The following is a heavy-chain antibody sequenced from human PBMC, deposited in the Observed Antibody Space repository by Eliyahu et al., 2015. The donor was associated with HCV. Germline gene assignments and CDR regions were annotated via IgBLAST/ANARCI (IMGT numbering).Heavy chain of an antibody. D-gene: IGHD3-3*01. J-gene: IGHJ4*02. Sequence: QLQLQQSGPGLVKPSETLSLTCTVSGDSIXSXXXXWGWIRQPPGKGLEWIGXFYXRXSTXRNPSLLSRVTISVDPSKNQFSLKVTSVTAADTAVYYCARQVARTYDDFWSGYYSDYWGQGTLVTVSS. CDR3: ARQVARTYDDFWSGYYSDY. CDR1: GDSIXSXXXX. V-gene: IGHV4-39*01. CDR2: FYXRXST.